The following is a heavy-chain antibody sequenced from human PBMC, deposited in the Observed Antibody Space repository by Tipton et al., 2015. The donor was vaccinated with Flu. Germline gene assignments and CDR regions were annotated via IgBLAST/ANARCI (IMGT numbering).Heavy chain of an antibody. Sequence: TLSLTCTVSGGSISSYYWSWIRQPAGKGLEWIGRIHASGVTNYNPSLKSRVSMSVDTSMDQFSLKLTSVTAADTALYYCARDPYIASGSLYDGGYYFDFWGRGTLVSVSS. CDR3: ARDPYIASGSLYDGGYYFDF. D-gene: IGHD3-10*01. J-gene: IGHJ4*02. CDR2: IHASGVT. V-gene: IGHV4-4*07. CDR1: GGSISSYY.